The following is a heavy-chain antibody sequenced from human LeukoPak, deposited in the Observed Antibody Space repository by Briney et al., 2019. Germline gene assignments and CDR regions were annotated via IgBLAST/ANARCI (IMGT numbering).Heavy chain of an antibody. CDR2: IYYSGST. J-gene: IGHJ2*01. CDR3: ASRDTTSYWYFDL. CDR1: GGSISSGDYY. Sequence: PSETLSLTCTVSGGSISSGDYYWSWIRQPPGKGLEWIGYIYYSGSTYYNPSLKSRVTISVDTSKNQFSLKLSSVTAADTAVYYCASRDTTSYWYFDLWGRGTLSLSPQ. D-gene: IGHD4-17*01. V-gene: IGHV4-30-4*01.